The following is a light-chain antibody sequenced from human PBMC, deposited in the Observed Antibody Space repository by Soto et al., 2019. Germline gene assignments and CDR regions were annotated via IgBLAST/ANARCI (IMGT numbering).Light chain of an antibody. V-gene: IGLV1-40*01. J-gene: IGLJ2*01. Sequence: QSVLTQPPSVSGAPGQRVTISCTGSSSNIGAGYDVHWYQQLPGTAPKLLIYGNSNRPSGVPDRFSGSKSGTSASLAITGVQAEDAHYYSCLSSDYRLSGSVCGGGPKHTV. CDR3: LSSDYRLSGSV. CDR2: GNS. CDR1: SSNIGAGYD.